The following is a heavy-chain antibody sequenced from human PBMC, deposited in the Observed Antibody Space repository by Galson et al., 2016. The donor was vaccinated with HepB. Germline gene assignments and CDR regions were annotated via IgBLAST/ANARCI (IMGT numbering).Heavy chain of an antibody. Sequence: SETLSLTCTVSGGSISSYYWGWIRQPAGSGLEWIGHIYTSGPSKFNPSLKSRVTMSLITSKNQLTLTLKSVTSADTAIYYCARVSRPQYYYGLDVWGQGITVTVSS. V-gene: IGHV4-4*07. CDR3: ARVSRPQYYYGLDV. CDR1: GGSISSYY. J-gene: IGHJ6*02. D-gene: IGHD2/OR15-2a*01. CDR2: IYTSGPS.